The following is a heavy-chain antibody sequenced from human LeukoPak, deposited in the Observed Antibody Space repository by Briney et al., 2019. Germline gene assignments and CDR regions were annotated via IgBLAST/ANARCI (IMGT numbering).Heavy chain of an antibody. CDR2: IRYDGSNK. CDR3: STYRLWAVAGGVVADY. CDR1: GFNFNYYG. D-gene: IGHD6-19*01. Sequence: GGSLRLSCAASGFNFNYYGMDWVRQAPGKGLEWVAGIRYDGSNKWYGDSMKGRFTISRDNSKNTLYLQMNSLKTEDTAVYFCSTYRLWAVAGGVVADYWGQGTLVTVSS. V-gene: IGHV3-33*03. J-gene: IGHJ4*02.